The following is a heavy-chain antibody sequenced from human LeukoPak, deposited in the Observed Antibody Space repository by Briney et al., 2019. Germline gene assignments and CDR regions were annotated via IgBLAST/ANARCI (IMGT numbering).Heavy chain of an antibody. CDR1: GYTFTGYY. CDR3: ARDVREYCSSTNCYASHY. D-gene: IGHD2-2*01. Sequence: ASVKVSCKASGYTFTGYYMHWVRQAPGQGLEWMGWINPNSGGTNYAQKFQGRVTMTRDTPISTAYMELSRLRSDDTAVYYCARDVREYCSSTNCYASHYWGQGTLVTVSS. J-gene: IGHJ4*02. CDR2: INPNSGGT. V-gene: IGHV1-2*02.